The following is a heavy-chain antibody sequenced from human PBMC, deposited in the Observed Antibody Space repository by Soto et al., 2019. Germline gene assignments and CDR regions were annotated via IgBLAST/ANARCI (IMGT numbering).Heavy chain of an antibody. J-gene: IGHJ3*02. CDR2: ISSSGSTI. CDR3: ARDGHYYDSSVDAFDI. D-gene: IGHD3-22*01. CDR1: GFTFSDYY. Sequence: GGSLRLSCAASGFTFSDYYMSWIRQAPGKGLEWVSYISSSGSTIYYADSVKGRFTISRDNAKNSLYLQMNSLRAEDTAVYYCARDGHYYDSSVDAFDIWGQGTMVTVSS. V-gene: IGHV3-11*01.